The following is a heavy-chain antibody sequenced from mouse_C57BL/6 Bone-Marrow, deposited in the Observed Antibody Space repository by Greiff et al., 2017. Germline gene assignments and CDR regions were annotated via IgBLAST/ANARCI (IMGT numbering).Heavy chain of an antibody. CDR3: TGGGAMDY. V-gene: IGHV14-4*01. CDR1: GFNIKDDY. J-gene: IGHJ4*01. Sequence: DVKLQESGAELVRPGASVKLSCTASGFNIKDDYMHWVKQRPEQGLEWIGWIDPENGDTEYASKFQGKATITADTSSNTAYLQRSSLTSEDTAVYYCTGGGAMDYWGQGTSVTVSS. CDR2: IDPENGDT.